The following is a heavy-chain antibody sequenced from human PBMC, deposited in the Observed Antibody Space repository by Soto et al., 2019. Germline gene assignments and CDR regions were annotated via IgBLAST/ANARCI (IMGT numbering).Heavy chain of an antibody. CDR1: GVSISSGGYS. CDR2: LYHSGST. Sequence: HLQLQESGSGLVKPSQTLSLTCAVSGVSISSGGYSWSWIRQPPGKGLEWIGYLYHSGSTYYKPYLKSGVTISVDRYKTQFSLKLCSVTAADTAVYYCARVRDYWCQGTLVTVSS. J-gene: IGHJ4*02. CDR3: ARVRDY. V-gene: IGHV4-30-2*01.